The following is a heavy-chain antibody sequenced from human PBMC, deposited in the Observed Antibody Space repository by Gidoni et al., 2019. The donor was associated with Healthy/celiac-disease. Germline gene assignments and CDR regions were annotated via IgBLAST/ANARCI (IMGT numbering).Heavy chain of an antibody. CDR1: GYTFTSFA. CDR2: INAGNGNT. D-gene: IGHD4-17*01. CDR3: ARAPDYGDYVGGMDV. Sequence: VQLVQSGAEVKKPGASVKVSCKASGYTFTSFAMHWVRQAPGQRLEWMGWINAGNGNTKYSQKFQGRVTITRDTSASTAYMELSSLRSEDTAVYYCARAPDYGDYVGGMDVWGQGTTVTVSS. J-gene: IGHJ6*02. V-gene: IGHV1-3*01.